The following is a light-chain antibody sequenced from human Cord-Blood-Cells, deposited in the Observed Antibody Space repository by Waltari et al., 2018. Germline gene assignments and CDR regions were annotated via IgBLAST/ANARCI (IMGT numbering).Light chain of an antibody. CDR2: GAS. CDR3: QQYNNWPPLT. Sequence: EIVMTQSPATLSVSPGERATLSCRASQSVSSTLAWYQQKPGQAPRLLIYGASPRATGIPARFSGSGSGTECTLTISSLQSEDFAVYYCQQYNNWPPLTFGGGTKVEIK. V-gene: IGKV3-15*01. J-gene: IGKJ4*01. CDR1: QSVSST.